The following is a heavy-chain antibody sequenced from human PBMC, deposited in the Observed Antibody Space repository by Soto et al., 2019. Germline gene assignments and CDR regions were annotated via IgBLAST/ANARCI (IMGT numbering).Heavy chain of an antibody. J-gene: IGHJ6*02. Sequence: EVQLLESGGGLVQPGGSLRLSCAASGFSLSNYVINWVRQAPGKGLEWVSGISASGRTTFYADSVKGRFAISKDNSEETLYLQMNGLRAEDTAVFFCVKDSEGPESFYGFDVWGQGTTVTVSS. V-gene: IGHV3-23*01. CDR1: GFSLSNYV. CDR3: VKDSEGPESFYGFDV. CDR2: ISASGRTT.